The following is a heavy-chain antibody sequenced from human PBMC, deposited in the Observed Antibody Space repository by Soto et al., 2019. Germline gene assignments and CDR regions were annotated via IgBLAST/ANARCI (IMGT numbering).Heavy chain of an antibody. D-gene: IGHD2-2*01. Sequence: GGSLRLSCAASGFTFSSYWMSWVRQAPGKGLEWVSNIKKDGSEKNYVDSVKGRFTISRDNAKNTLYLQMNSLRVDDTAVYYCARGPRGLYHHDYWGQGALVTVSS. V-gene: IGHV3-7*02. J-gene: IGHJ4*02. CDR3: ARGPRGLYHHDY. CDR1: GFTFSSYW. CDR2: IKKDGSEK.